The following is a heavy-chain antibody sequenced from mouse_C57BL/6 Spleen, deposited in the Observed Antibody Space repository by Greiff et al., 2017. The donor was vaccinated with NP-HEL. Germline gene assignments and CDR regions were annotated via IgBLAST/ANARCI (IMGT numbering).Heavy chain of an antibody. CDR2: IHPNSGST. D-gene: IGHD2-3*01. CDR3: ARGDGFWYFDV. V-gene: IGHV1-64*01. CDR1: GYTFTSYW. J-gene: IGHJ1*03. Sequence: VQLQQPGAELVKPGASVKLSCTASGYTFTSYWMHWVRQRPGQGLEWIGMIHPNSGSTNYNEKFKSKATLTVDKSSSTAYMQLSSLTSEDSAVYYCARGDGFWYFDVWGTGTTVTVSS.